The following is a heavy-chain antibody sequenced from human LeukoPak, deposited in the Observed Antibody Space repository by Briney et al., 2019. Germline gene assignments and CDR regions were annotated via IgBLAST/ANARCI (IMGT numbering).Heavy chain of an antibody. CDR2: IKAKPHGGTT. CDR1: GFTFINAW. Sequence: GGSLRLSCAASGFTFINAWMAWVRQAPGKGLEWVGRIKAKPHGGTTDYAAPVKGRFTISRNDSKNTLYLQMNSLKTEDTAVYYCTTDGVGIEGATFDYWGQGILVTVSS. D-gene: IGHD1-26*01. V-gene: IGHV3-15*01. J-gene: IGHJ4*02. CDR3: TTDGVGIEGATFDY.